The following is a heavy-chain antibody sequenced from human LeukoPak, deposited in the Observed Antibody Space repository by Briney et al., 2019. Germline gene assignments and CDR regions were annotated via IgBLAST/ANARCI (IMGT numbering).Heavy chain of an antibody. J-gene: IGHJ4*02. D-gene: IGHD3-22*01. V-gene: IGHV3-23*01. CDR3: AKTGGGHSSGYYYFY. Sequence: GGSLRLSCAASGFTFSSYAMSWVRQAPGKGLEWVSAISGSGGSTYYADSVKGRFTISRDNSKNTLYLQMNSLRAEDTAVYYYAKTGGGHSSGYYYFYWGQGTLVTVSS. CDR1: GFTFSSYA. CDR2: ISGSGGST.